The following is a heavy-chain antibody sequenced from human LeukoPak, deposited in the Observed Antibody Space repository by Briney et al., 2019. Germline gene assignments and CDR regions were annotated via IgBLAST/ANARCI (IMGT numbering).Heavy chain of an antibody. Sequence: GASVKVSCKASGYTFTGYYMHWVRQAPGQGLEWMGRINPNSGGTNYAQKFQGRVTMTRDTSISTAYMELSRLRSDDTAVHYCARSIAAAGTCWFDPWGQGTLVTVSS. J-gene: IGHJ5*02. V-gene: IGHV1-2*06. CDR2: INPNSGGT. CDR1: GYTFTGYY. CDR3: ARSIAAAGTCWFDP. D-gene: IGHD6-13*01.